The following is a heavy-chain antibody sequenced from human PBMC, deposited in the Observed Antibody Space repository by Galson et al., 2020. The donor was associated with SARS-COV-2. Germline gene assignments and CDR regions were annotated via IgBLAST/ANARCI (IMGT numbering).Heavy chain of an antibody. V-gene: IGHV3-30*04. J-gene: IGHJ6*03. CDR3: ARDPGITIFGVVYYYYMDV. CDR2: ISYDGSNK. Sequence: QLGESLKISCAASGFTFSSYAMHWVRQAPGKGLEWVAVISYDGSNKYYADSVKGRFTISRDNSKNTLYLQMNSLRAEDTAVYYCARDPGITIFGVVYYYYMDVWGKGTTVTVSS. D-gene: IGHD3-3*01. CDR1: GFTFSSYA.